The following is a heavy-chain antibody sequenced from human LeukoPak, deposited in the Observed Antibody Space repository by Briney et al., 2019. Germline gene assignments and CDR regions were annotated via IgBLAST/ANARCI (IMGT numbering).Heavy chain of an antibody. CDR3: ARPRGCGSARCNNFDS. J-gene: IGHJ4*02. CDR1: GFDFSGFS. Sequence: GGSLRLSCAASGFDFSGFSMSWVRQAPGKGLEWVAIMEEYGSYIFYVDSVKGRFIISRDNARNSLYLQMNNLRAEDTAVYYCARPRGCGSARCNNFDSWGQGTLVTVSS. D-gene: IGHD2-2*01. V-gene: IGHV3-7*01. CDR2: MEEYGSYI.